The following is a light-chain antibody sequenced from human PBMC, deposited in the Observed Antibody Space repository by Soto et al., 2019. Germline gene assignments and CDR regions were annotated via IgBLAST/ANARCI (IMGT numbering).Light chain of an antibody. CDR3: SSHTSISTWV. V-gene: IGLV2-14*01. Sequence: QSALTQPASVSGSPGQSITISCTGTNRDVGAYNYVSWYQQHPGKAPKLIIHEVTNRPSGVSNRFSGSKSGNTASLTISGLQAEDEADYYCSSHTSISTWVFGGGTKVTVL. CDR1: NRDVGAYNY. CDR2: EVT. J-gene: IGLJ3*02.